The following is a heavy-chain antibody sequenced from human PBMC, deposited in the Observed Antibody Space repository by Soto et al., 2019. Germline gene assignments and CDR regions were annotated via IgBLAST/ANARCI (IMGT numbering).Heavy chain of an antibody. CDR3: ARERSAAGTGWFDP. D-gene: IGHD6-13*01. J-gene: IGHJ5*02. CDR1: GYTFTSYD. CDR2: MNPNSGNT. V-gene: IGHV1-8*01. Sequence: QVQLVQSGAEVKKPGASGKVSCKASGYTFTSYDINWLRQATGQGLEWMGWMNPNSGNTGYAQKFQGRVTMTRNTSISTAYMELSSLRSEDTAVYYCARERSAAGTGWFDPWGQGTLVTVSS.